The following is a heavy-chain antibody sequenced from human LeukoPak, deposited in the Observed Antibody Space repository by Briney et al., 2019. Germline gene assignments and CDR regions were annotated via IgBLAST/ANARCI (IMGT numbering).Heavy chain of an antibody. CDR1: GGSFSGYY. Sequence: SETLSLTYAVYGGSFSGYYWSWIRQPPGKGLEWIGEINHSGSTNYNPSLKSRVTISVDTSKNQFSLKLSSVTAADTAVYYCAREYGDYTGGNDAFDIWGQGTMVTVSS. CDR3: AREYGDYTGGNDAFDI. J-gene: IGHJ3*02. V-gene: IGHV4-34*01. CDR2: INHSGST. D-gene: IGHD2-21*02.